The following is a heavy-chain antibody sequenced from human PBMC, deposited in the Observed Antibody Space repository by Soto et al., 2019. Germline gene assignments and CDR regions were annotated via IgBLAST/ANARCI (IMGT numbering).Heavy chain of an antibody. D-gene: IGHD6-13*01. CDR1: GGTFSSYA. CDR2: IIPIFGTA. V-gene: IGHV1-69*01. CDR3: ARERAAAGTLWFDP. Sequence: QGQQVQSGAGVKKPGSSVKVSCKASGGTFSSYAISWVRQAPGQGLEWMGGIIPIFGTANYAQKFQGRVTITADESTSTAYMELSSLRSEDTAVYYCARERAAAGTLWFDPWGQGTLVTVSS. J-gene: IGHJ5*02.